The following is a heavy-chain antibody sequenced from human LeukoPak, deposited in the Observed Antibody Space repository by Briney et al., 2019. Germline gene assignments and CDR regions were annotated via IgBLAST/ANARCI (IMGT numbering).Heavy chain of an antibody. CDR1: GYTFISYD. V-gene: IGHV1-8*02. Sequence: ASVKVSCKASGYTFISYDINWVRRATGQGLEWMGWMNPYSGYTGYAQKFQGRVTMTRNTSIGTAYMDLSSLTSEDTAVYFCALGPATYSYSHMDVWGQGTTVTVSS. CDR2: MNPYSGYT. CDR3: ALGPATYSYSHMDV. J-gene: IGHJ6*02.